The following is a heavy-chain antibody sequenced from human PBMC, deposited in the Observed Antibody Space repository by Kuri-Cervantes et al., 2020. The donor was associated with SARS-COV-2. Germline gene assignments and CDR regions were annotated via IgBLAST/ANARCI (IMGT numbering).Heavy chain of an antibody. Sequence: SETLSLTCTVSGGSISSGDYYWSWIRQPPGKGLEWIGYIYYSGSTYYNPSLKSRVTIPVDTSKNQFSLKLSSVTAADTAVYYCARSPHGDYFDYWGQGTLVTVSS. J-gene: IGHJ4*02. V-gene: IGHV4-30-4*08. CDR1: GGSISSGDYY. D-gene: IGHD3-16*01. CDR2: IYYSGST. CDR3: ARSPHGDYFDY.